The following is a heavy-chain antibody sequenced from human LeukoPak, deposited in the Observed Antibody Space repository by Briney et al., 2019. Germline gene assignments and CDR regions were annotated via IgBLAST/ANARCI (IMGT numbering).Heavy chain of an antibody. V-gene: IGHV1-3*01. CDR2: IIVGNGNT. Sequence: GASVTVSCTASGYTFTSYDMYWVRQAPGQRLEWMGWIIVGNGNTKYSQKFQGRVIITTDTSASTVYMDLSSLRSEDTAVYYCARDAVVGTGIAFDVWGQGTMVTVSS. D-gene: IGHD4-23*01. CDR1: GYTFTSYD. J-gene: IGHJ3*01. CDR3: ARDAVVGTGIAFDV.